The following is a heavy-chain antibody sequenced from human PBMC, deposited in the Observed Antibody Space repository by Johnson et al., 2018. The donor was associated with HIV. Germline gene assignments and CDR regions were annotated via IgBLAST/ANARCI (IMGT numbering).Heavy chain of an antibody. Sequence: VQLVESGGGLVQPGGSLKLSCAASGFTFSGSAMHWVRQASGKGLEWVGRIRSKANSYATAYAASVKGRFTISRDDSKNTAYLQMNSLRAEDTAVYYCERDRRGHLSWSSDAFDIWGQGTMVTVSS. J-gene: IGHJ3*02. CDR1: GFTFSGSA. CDR3: ERDRRGHLSWSSDAFDI. CDR2: IRSKANSYAT. V-gene: IGHV3-73*02. D-gene: IGHD6-13*01.